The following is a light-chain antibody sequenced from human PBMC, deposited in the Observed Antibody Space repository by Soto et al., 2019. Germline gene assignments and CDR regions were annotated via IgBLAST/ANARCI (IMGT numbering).Light chain of an antibody. Sequence: QSALTQPPSTSGSPGQSVTISCTGTTSDVGGYNFVSWYQQHPGKAPKLMIYEVSQRPAGVPDRFSGSKSGNRASLTVSGLQAEDEADYYCSSYAGANTLLFGGGTKLTVL. CDR3: SSYAGANTLL. V-gene: IGLV2-8*01. J-gene: IGLJ2*01. CDR2: EVS. CDR1: TSDVGGYNF.